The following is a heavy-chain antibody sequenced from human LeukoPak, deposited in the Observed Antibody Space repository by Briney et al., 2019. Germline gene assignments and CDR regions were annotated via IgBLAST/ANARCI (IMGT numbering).Heavy chain of an antibody. J-gene: IGHJ4*02. Sequence: ASVKVSCKASGYTFTGYGIICVGRAPGQGLEWLGWISAYRGSTKYPQMFQGRVTVTTDPSTSTAYMELRSLRSDDTAVYYCARADSGGYYVAYWYWGQGTLVTVSS. CDR2: ISAYRGST. CDR3: ARADSGGYYVAYWY. V-gene: IGHV1-18*01. CDR1: GYTFTGYG. D-gene: IGHD3-22*01.